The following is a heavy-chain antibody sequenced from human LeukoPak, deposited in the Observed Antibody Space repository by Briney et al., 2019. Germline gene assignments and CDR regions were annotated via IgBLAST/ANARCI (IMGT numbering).Heavy chain of an antibody. CDR2: IYSSGIT. J-gene: IGHJ3*01. CDR3: ARDRAYCSGDNCDTRYALDF. D-gene: IGHD2-15*01. Sequence: PSETLSLTCSVSGGSISSYYWSWIRQPAGKGLEWIGRIYSSGITNYNPSLNSRVTMSVDTSTNQFSLTLSSVTAADTAIYYCARDRAYCSGDNCDTRYALDFWGHGTLVTVSS. V-gene: IGHV4-4*07. CDR1: GGSISSYY.